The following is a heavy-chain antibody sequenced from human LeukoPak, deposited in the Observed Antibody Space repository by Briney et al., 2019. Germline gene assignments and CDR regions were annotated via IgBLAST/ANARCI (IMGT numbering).Heavy chain of an antibody. D-gene: IGHD6-13*01. CDR2: IWYDGSNK. J-gene: IGHJ4*02. CDR3: AKDAAGPEY. Sequence: PGGSLRLSCAASGFTFSSYGMHWVRQAPGKGLEWVAVIWYDGSNKYYADSVKGRFTISRDNSKNTLYLQMNSLRAEDTAIYYCAKDAAGPEYWGQGTLVTVSS. CDR1: GFTFSSYG. V-gene: IGHV3-33*06.